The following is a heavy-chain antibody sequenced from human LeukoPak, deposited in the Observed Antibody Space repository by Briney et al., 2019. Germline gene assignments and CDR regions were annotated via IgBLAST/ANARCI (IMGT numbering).Heavy chain of an antibody. CDR1: GFTFSSYW. J-gene: IGHJ3*02. CDR3: AREGFLGYCSSTSCYTGAFDI. CDR2: INTDGSST. Sequence: GGSLRLSCAASGFTFSSYWMHWVRQAPGKGLVWVSRINTDGSSTSYADSVKGRFTISRDNAKNTLYLQMNSLRAEDTAVYYCAREGFLGYCSSTSCYTGAFDIWGQGTMVTVSS. V-gene: IGHV3-74*01. D-gene: IGHD2-2*02.